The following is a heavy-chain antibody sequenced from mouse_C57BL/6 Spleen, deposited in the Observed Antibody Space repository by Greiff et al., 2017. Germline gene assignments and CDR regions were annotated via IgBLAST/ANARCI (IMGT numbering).Heavy chain of an antibody. CDR1: GYTFTSYW. J-gene: IGHJ1*03. Sequence: VQLQQPGAELVMPGASVKLSCKASGYTFTSYWMHWVKQRPGQGLEWIGEIDPSDSYTNYNQKFKGKSTLTVDKSSSTAYMQLSSLTSEDSAVYYCARTVYYDYWYFDVWGTGTTVTVSS. CDR3: ARTVYYDYWYFDV. V-gene: IGHV1-69*01. CDR2: IDPSDSYT. D-gene: IGHD2-4*01.